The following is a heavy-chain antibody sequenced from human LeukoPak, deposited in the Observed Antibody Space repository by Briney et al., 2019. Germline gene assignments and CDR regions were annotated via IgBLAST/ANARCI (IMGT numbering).Heavy chain of an antibody. Sequence: SETLSLTCTVSGGSISSYYWSWIRQPPGKGLEWIGYIYYSGSTNYNPSLKSRVTISVDTSKNQFSLKLNSVTAADTAVYYCARDSGSSRGFDYWGQGTLVTVSS. D-gene: IGHD6-13*01. CDR1: GGSISSYY. CDR2: IYYSGST. J-gene: IGHJ4*02. V-gene: IGHV4-59*01. CDR3: ARDSGSSRGFDY.